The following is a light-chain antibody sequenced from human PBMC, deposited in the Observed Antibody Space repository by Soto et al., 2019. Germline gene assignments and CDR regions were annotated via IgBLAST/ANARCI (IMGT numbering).Light chain of an antibody. CDR3: QQYNKWPPLT. CDR1: QSVTNN. J-gene: IGKJ4*01. V-gene: IGKV3D-15*01. Sequence: EVVMTQSPATVSASPGETANLSCRASQSVTNNLAWFQQRPGQAPRLLIYGASARATGIPARFSASGSGTEFTLTISSLRSEDFAVYYCQQYNKWPPLTFGGGTKVEFK. CDR2: GAS.